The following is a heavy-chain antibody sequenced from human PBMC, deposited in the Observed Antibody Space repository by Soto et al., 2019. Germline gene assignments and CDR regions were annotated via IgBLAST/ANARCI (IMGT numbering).Heavy chain of an antibody. CDR3: VRDLTMIGVVRDI. V-gene: IGHV1-2*02. D-gene: IGHD3-22*01. CDR1: GNTFTGHF. CDR2: VNPDTGVT. Sequence: QVQLVQSGAEVKKPGDSVKVSCKASGNTFTGHFMHWVRQAPGRGLEWMGWVNPDTGVTKYAQKLNGSVTMATDTSVSTAYMELSGLRSDDTAVYYCVRDLTMIGVVRDIWGQGTMVTVSS. J-gene: IGHJ3*02.